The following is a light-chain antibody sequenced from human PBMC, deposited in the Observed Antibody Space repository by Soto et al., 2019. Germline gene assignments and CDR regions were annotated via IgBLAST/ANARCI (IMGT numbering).Light chain of an antibody. CDR3: QEYGGSPPVT. Sequence: EIVLTQSPGTLSLSPGDGATLSCRASRSVSSTYLAWYQPRPGQAPRLLIYGASTRARGIPDRFSGTGSGTDFSLTISRLEPEDFAVYFCQEYGGSPPVTFGQGTRLEIK. V-gene: IGKV3-20*01. J-gene: IGKJ5*01. CDR1: RSVSSTY. CDR2: GAS.